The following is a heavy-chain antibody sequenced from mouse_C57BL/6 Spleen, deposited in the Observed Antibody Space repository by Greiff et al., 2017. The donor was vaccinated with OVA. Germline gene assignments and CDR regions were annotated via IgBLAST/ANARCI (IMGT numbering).Heavy chain of an antibody. Sequence: VQRVESGPGLVAPSQSLSITCTVSGFSLTSYAISWVRQPPGKGLEWLGVIWTGGGTNYNSALKSRLSISKDNSKSQVFLKMNSLQTDDTARYYCARIYYGKPYYFDYWGQGTTLTVSS. CDR2: IWTGGGT. CDR1: GFSLTSYA. CDR3: ARIYYGKPYYFDY. V-gene: IGHV2-9-1*01. D-gene: IGHD2-1*01. J-gene: IGHJ2*01.